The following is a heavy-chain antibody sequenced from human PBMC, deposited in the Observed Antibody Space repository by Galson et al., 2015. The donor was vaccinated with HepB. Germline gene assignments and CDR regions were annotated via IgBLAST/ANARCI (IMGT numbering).Heavy chain of an antibody. CDR2: MSPDSGNR. D-gene: IGHD3-10*01. CDR1: GYTFSNYD. CDR3: ANLPELGFAELSR. V-gene: IGHV1-8*01. Sequence: SVKVSCKASGYTFSNYDINWVRQATGQGFEWMGWMSPDSGNRGYAQKFQGRITMTRDTSVSTAYMELSRLRSDDTAVYYCANLPELGFAELSRWGQGTLVTVSS. J-gene: IGHJ4*02.